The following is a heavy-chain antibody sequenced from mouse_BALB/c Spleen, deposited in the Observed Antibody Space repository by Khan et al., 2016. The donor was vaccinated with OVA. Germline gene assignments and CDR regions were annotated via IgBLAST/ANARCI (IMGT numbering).Heavy chain of an antibody. Sequence: QIQLVQSGPELKKPGESVKISCKASGYTFTIYGMNWVRQAPGKGLKWMGWINTYTGEPTYADDFKGRFAFSLETSSSTAFLQINNLKNEDTATNYCARVRYNGSMDYWGQGTSVTVSS. J-gene: IGHJ4*01. CDR2: INTYTGEP. CDR1: GYTFTIYG. D-gene: IGHD2-14*01. V-gene: IGHV9-3-1*01. CDR3: ARVRYNGSMDY.